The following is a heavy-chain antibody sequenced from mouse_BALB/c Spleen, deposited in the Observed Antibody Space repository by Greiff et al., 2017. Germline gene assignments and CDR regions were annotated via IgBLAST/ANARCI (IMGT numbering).Heavy chain of an antibody. Sequence: VQLKESGGGLVKPGGSLKLSCAASGFTFSSYAMSWVRQTPEKRLEWVASISSGGSTYYPDSVKGRFTISRDNARNILYLQMSSLRSEDTAMYYCARGGFLMDYWGQGTSVTVSS. CDR2: ISSGGST. CDR1: GFTFSSYA. V-gene: IGHV5-6-5*01. J-gene: IGHJ4*01. CDR3: ARGGFLMDY.